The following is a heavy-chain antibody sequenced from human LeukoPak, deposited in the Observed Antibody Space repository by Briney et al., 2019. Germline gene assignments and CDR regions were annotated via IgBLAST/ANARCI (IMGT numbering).Heavy chain of an antibody. CDR2: ISDDGRST. CDR3: AKDLVGEFSYSRAFDI. Sequence: GGSLRLSCAASGFTFSNSWMHWVRQSPGKGLVWVSRISDDGRSTTYADSVRGRFTISRDNAKNTLSLQMYSLRAEDTAVFYCAKDLVGEFSYSRAFDIWGQGTMVTVSS. D-gene: IGHD3-16*01. V-gene: IGHV3-74*03. CDR1: GFTFSNSW. J-gene: IGHJ3*02.